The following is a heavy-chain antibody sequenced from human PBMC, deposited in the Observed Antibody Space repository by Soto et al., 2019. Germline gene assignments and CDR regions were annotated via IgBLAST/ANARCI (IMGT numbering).Heavy chain of an antibody. V-gene: IGHV1-2*02. D-gene: IGHD3-22*01. CDR1: GYTFIDHY. CDR2: ITPNGGAT. CDR3: ARAVGRRGFNDAFAV. Sequence: ASVKVSCKASGYTFIDHYIHWVRQAPVQGLEWMGWITPNGGATKYAQKFQGRVTMTRDAPINTAYVDVTGLTFDDTAVYFCARAVGRRGFNDAFAVWGQGTLVTVSS. J-gene: IGHJ3*01.